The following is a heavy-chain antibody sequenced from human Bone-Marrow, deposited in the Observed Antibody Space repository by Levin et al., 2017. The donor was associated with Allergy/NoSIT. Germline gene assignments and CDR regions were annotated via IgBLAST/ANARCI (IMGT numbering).Heavy chain of an antibody. CDR3: TTDTTMVWGVFDY. CDR1: GFTFSNAW. D-gene: IGHD3-10*01. V-gene: IGHV3-15*01. CDR2: IQSKTEGGTT. J-gene: IGHJ4*02. Sequence: PGGSLRLSCAASGFTFSNAWMSWVRQAPGKGLEWVGRIQSKTEGGTTDYAAPVKGRFTISRDDSENTLYLQMNSLKTEDTAVYYCTTDTTMVWGVFDYWGQGTLVTVSS.